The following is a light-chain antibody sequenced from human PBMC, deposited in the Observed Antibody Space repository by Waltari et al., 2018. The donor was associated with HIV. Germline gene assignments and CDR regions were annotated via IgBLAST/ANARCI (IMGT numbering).Light chain of an antibody. V-gene: IGKV1-9*01. CDR2: SAS. Sequence: DIQLTPSPSSLSASVGDSVTVTCRASLFIRSNLAWYQHKPGKPPKLLIYSASTLQSGVPSMFSGSKSGTEFILTISRLQPEDFGTYYCQQLNSYPLTFGGGTKVELK. CDR3: QQLNSYPLT. CDR1: LFIRSN. J-gene: IGKJ4*01.